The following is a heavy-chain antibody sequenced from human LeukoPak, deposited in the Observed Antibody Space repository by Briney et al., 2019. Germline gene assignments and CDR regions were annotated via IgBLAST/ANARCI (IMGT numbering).Heavy chain of an antibody. V-gene: IGHV3-9*01. CDR3: TRGAGWLIDY. Sequence: GGSLRLSCAASGFTFDDYAMHWVRQAPGKGLEWVSGISWNSGSIGYADSVKGRFTISRDNAKNSLYLQMNSLRAEDTALYYCTRGAGWLIDYWGQGILVTVSS. D-gene: IGHD3-16*01. J-gene: IGHJ4*02. CDR2: ISWNSGSI. CDR1: GFTFDDYA.